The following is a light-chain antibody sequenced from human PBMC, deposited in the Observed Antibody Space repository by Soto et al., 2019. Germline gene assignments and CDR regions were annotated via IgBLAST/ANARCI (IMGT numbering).Light chain of an antibody. Sequence: QSALTQPASVSGSPGQSITISCTGTSSDVGGYNSVSWYQQHPGKAPKLMIYDVSNRPSGVSNRFSGSKSGNTASLTISGLQAEDEADYYCSSYTTRSPVVFGGGTKLTVL. V-gene: IGLV2-14*01. J-gene: IGLJ2*01. CDR1: SSDVGGYNS. CDR3: SSYTTRSPVV. CDR2: DVS.